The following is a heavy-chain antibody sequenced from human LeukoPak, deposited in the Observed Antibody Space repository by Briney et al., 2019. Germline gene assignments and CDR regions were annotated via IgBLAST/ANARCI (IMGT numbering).Heavy chain of an antibody. CDR1: GFTFSSYA. Sequence: GGSLRLSCAASGFTFSSYAMSWVREAPGKGLEWVSDISGSGGSTYYADSVKGRFTISRDNSKNTLYLQMNSLRAEDPAVYYCAKDIYRWELQRYFDLWGRGTLVTVSS. D-gene: IGHD1-26*01. CDR3: AKDIYRWELQRYFDL. V-gene: IGHV3-23*01. CDR2: ISGSGGST. J-gene: IGHJ2*01.